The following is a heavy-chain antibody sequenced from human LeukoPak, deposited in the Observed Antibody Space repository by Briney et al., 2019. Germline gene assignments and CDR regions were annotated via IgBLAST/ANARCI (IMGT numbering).Heavy chain of an antibody. J-gene: IGHJ4*02. V-gene: IGHV4-31*03. D-gene: IGHD3-22*01. CDR2: IYYSGST. Sequence: SQTLSLTCTVSGGSISSGGYYWSWIRQHPGKGLEWIEYIYYSGSTYYNPSLKSRVTISVDTSKNQFSLKLSSVTAADTAVYYCASSVHNYYDSSGYYYFHFDYWGQGTLVTVSS. CDR1: GGSISSGGYY. CDR3: ASSVHNYYDSSGYYYFHFDY.